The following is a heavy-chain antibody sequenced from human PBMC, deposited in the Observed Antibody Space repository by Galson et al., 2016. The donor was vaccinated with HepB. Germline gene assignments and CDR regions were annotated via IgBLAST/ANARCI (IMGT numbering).Heavy chain of an antibody. D-gene: IGHD4-17*01. CDR2: IRSKANSYAT. J-gene: IGHJ5*01. CDR1: GFTFSGSA. Sequence: SLRLSCAASGFTFSGSATHWVRQASGKGLEWVGRIRSKANSYATAYAASVKGRFTISRDDSKNTAYLQMNSLKTEDTAVYYCTRGDVYDYGDFYNDSWGQGNLVTVSS. CDR3: TRGDVYDYGDFYNDS. V-gene: IGHV3-73*01.